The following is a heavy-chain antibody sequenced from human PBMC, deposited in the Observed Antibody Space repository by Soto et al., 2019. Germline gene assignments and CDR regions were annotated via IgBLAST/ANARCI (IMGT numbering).Heavy chain of an antibody. CDR1: GFVFSSHA. J-gene: IGHJ6*02. V-gene: IGHV3-23*01. CDR2: TSGSGATT. CDR3: AKFVGSWTDDSCFYCGLDV. Sequence: GGSLRLSCAASGFVFSSHAMSWVRQAPGKGLEWVSATSGSGATTYYADSVKGRFTISRDNSENTLFLEMTSLRADDTAVYYCAKFVGSWTDDSCFYCGLDVWGQGTTVTVSS. D-gene: IGHD2-2*01.